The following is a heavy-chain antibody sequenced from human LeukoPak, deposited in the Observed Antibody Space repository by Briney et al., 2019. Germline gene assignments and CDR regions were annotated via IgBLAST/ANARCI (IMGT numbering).Heavy chain of an antibody. CDR3: AREWGPYCSGGSCYAH. V-gene: IGHV1-2*06. CDR1: GYTFTGYY. J-gene: IGHJ4*02. CDR2: INPNSGGT. Sequence: EASVKVSCMASGYTFTGYYMHWVRQAPGQGLEWMGRINPNSGGTNYAQKFQGRVTMTRDTSISTAYMELSRLRSDDTAVYYCAREWGPYCSGGSCYAHWGQGTLVTVSS. D-gene: IGHD2-15*01.